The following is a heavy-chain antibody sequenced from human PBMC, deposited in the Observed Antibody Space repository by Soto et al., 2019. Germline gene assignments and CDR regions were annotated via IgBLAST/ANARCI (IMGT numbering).Heavy chain of an antibody. Sequence: GESLKISCKGSGYSFTSYWIGWVRQMPGKGLEWMGIIYPGDSDTRYSPSFQGQVTISADKSISTAYLQWSSLKASDTAMYYCARSRRFYDFWSGYRAPCGFDPWGQGTLVTVSS. V-gene: IGHV5-51*01. CDR1: GYSFTSYW. CDR3: ARSRRFYDFWSGYRAPCGFDP. J-gene: IGHJ5*02. CDR2: IYPGDSDT. D-gene: IGHD3-3*01.